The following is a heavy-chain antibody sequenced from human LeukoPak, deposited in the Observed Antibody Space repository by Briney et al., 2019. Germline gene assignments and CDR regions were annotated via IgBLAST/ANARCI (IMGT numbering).Heavy chain of an antibody. J-gene: IGHJ6*02. CDR1: GGTFSSYA. CDR3: ARDVNYCSSTSCYYEGMDV. CDR2: IIPIFGTA. D-gene: IGHD2-2*01. V-gene: IGHV1-69*13. Sequence: ASVKVSCKASGGTFSSYAISWVRQAPGQGLEWMGGIIPIFGTANYAQKFQGRVTITADESTSTAYMELSSLRSEDTAVYYCARDVNYCSSTSCYYEGMDVWGQVTTVTVSS.